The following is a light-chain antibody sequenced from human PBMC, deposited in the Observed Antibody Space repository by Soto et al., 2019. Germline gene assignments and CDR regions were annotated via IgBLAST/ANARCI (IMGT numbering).Light chain of an antibody. CDR1: QGISIF. J-gene: IGKJ4*01. CDR2: EAS. CDR3: QQYHSYPVT. V-gene: IGKV1-16*01. Sequence: DIQMTQSPSSLSASVGDKVTIPCRASQGISIFLAWFQQKPGKAPTSLISEASSLQSGVPSRFSGSGSGTDFTLTISSLQPEDFATYYCQQYHSYPVTFGGGTKVEIK.